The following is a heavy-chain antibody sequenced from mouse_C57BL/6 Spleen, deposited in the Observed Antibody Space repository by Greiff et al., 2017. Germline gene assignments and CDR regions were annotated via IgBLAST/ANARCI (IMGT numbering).Heavy chain of an antibody. CDR3: ARNEDDGYYEGLFAY. CDR1: GFSLTSYA. V-gene: IGHV2-9-1*01. Sequence: QVQLKESGPGLVAPSQSLSITCTVSGFSLTSYAISWVRQPPGKGLEWLGVIWTGGGTNYNSALKSRLSISKDNSKSQVFLKMNSLQTDDTARYYCARNEDDGYYEGLFAYWGQGTLVTVSA. D-gene: IGHD2-3*01. CDR2: IWTGGGT. J-gene: IGHJ3*01.